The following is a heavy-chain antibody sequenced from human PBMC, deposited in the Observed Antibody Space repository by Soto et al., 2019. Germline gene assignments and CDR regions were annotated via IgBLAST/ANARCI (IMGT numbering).Heavy chain of an antibody. D-gene: IGHD6-19*01. CDR3: TTTPPVGGWYFDY. CDR1: GFTFSNAW. Sequence: PGGSLRLSCAASGFTFSNAWMNWVRQAPGKGLEWVGHIKSKTDGGTIDYAAPVTGRFTISRDDSKNTLYLQMNSLKTEDTAVYYCTTTPPVGGWYFDYWGQGTLDTVSS. CDR2: IKSKTDGGTI. J-gene: IGHJ4*02. V-gene: IGHV3-15*07.